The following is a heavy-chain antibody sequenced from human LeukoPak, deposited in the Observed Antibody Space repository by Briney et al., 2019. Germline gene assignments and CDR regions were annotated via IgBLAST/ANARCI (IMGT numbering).Heavy chain of an antibody. Sequence: GGSLRLSCAASGFTFTNAWMSWVRQAPGKGLEWVSAITGSGGNTYYADSVKGRFTISRDNSKNTVFLQMNSLRAEDTAVYYCAKWGDYDVLTGYYVSNYWGQGTLVTVSS. D-gene: IGHD3-9*01. CDR3: AKWGDYDVLTGYYVSNY. J-gene: IGHJ4*02. CDR2: ITGSGGNT. V-gene: IGHV3-23*01. CDR1: GFTFTNAW.